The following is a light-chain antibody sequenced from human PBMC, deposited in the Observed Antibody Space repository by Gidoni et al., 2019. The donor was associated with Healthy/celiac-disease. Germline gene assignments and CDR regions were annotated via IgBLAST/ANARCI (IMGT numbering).Light chain of an antibody. CDR1: QSISSY. Sequence: DIQMTQSPSSLSASVGDRVTITCRASQSISSYLNWYQQKPGKAPKLLIYAASSLQSGVPSRFSGSGSGTDFTLTISSLQPEDFATYYCQQSYSTPMYTVXQGTKLEIK. CDR2: AAS. J-gene: IGKJ2*01. V-gene: IGKV1-39*01. CDR3: QQSYSTPMYT.